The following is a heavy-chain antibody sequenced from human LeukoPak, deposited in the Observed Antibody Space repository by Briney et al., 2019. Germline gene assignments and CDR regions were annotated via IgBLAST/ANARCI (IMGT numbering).Heavy chain of an antibody. V-gene: IGHV4-59*01. CDR1: GGSISSYY. Sequence: KSSETLSLTCTVSGGSISSYYWSWIRQPPGKGLEWIGYIYYSGSTNYNPSLKSRVTISVDTSKNQFSLKLSSVTAADTAVYYCASLGSTHYSSGWYPNEWYTRHWYFDLWGRGTLVTVSS. CDR3: ASLGSTHYSSGWYPNEWYTRHWYFDL. D-gene: IGHD6-19*01. J-gene: IGHJ2*01. CDR2: IYYSGST.